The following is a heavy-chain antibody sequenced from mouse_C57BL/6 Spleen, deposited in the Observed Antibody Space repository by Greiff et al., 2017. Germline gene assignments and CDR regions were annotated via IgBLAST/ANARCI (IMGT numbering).Heavy chain of an antibody. CDR1: GYTFTSYW. CDR2: IYPSDSET. CDR3: ARWEYYGGSPYARDY. J-gene: IGHJ4*01. D-gene: IGHD1-1*01. Sequence: VQLQQPGAELVRPGSSVKLSCKASGYTFTSYWMDWVKQRPGQGLEWIGNIYPSDSETHYNQKCKDKATLTVDKSYSTAYMQLSSLTSEDSAVYYCARWEYYGGSPYARDYWGQGTSVTVSS. V-gene: IGHV1-61*01.